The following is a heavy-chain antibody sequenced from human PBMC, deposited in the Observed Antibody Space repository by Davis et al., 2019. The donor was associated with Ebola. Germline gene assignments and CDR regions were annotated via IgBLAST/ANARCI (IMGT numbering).Heavy chain of an antibody. CDR3: AREIKDIVVVVAATFGGFDY. J-gene: IGHJ4*02. CDR1: GDSVSSNSAA. Sequence: LRLSCAISGDSVSSNSAAWNWIRQSPSRGLEWLGRTYYRSKRYNDYAVSVKSRITINPDTSKNQFSLQLNSVTPEDTAVYYCAREIKDIVVVVAATFGGFDYWGQGTLVTVSS. V-gene: IGHV6-1*01. D-gene: IGHD2-15*01. CDR2: TYYRSKRYN.